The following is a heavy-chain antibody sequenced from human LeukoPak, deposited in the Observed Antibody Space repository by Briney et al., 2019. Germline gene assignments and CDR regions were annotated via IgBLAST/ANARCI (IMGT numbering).Heavy chain of an antibody. CDR1: GYTFTGYY. J-gene: IGHJ4*02. CDR2: INPNSGGT. V-gene: IGHV1-2*02. Sequence: ASVKVSCKASGYTFTGYYLHWVRQAPGQALEWMGWINPNSGGTNYAQKFQDRVTMTRDTSIATAYMELSRLRSDDTAVYYCAREDYCSSASCQCSYWGQGTLVTVSS. CDR3: AREDYCSSASCQCSY. D-gene: IGHD2-2*01.